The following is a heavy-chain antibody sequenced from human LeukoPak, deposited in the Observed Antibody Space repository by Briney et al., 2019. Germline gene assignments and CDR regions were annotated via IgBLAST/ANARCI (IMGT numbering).Heavy chain of an antibody. CDR1: GYTFNTFTGYH. V-gene: IGHV1-2*02. D-gene: IGHD2-2*01. J-gene: IGHJ5*02. Sequence: ASVKVSCEASGYTFNTFTGYHIHWVRQAPGQGLEWMGWINPNSGGTNYAQKFQGRVTMTRDTSITTAYMELSRLRSDDTAVYYCARQDRVSPSFSNNWFDPWGQGTLVTVSS. CDR3: ARQDRVSPSFSNNWFDP. CDR2: INPNSGGT.